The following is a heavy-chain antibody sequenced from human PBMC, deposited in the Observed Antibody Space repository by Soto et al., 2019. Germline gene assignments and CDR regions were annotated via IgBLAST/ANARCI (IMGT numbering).Heavy chain of an antibody. CDR2: IIPIFGTA. D-gene: IGHD3-10*01. CDR1: GGTFSSYA. V-gene: IGHV1-69*13. J-gene: IGHJ4*02. Sequence: GASVKVSCKASGGTFSSYAISWVRQAPGQGLEWMGGIIPIFGTANYAQKFQGRVTITADESTSTAYTELSSLRSEDTAVYYCASTGLSQYYYGSGSYYPFDYWGQGTLVTVSS. CDR3: ASTGLSQYYYGSGSYYPFDY.